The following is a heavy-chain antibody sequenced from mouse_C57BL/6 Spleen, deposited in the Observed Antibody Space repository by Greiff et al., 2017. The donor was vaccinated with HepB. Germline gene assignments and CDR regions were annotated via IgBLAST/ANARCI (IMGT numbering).Heavy chain of an antibody. CDR3: ARDSKDY. V-gene: IGHV1-50*01. Sequence: VKLQQPGAELVKPGASVKLSCKASGYTFTSYWMQWVKQRPGQGLEWIGEIDPSDSYTNYNQKFKGKATLTVDTSSSTAYMQLSSLTSEDSAVYYCARDSKDYWGQGTTLTVSS. D-gene: IGHD2-5*01. J-gene: IGHJ2*01. CDR2: IDPSDSYT. CDR1: GYTFTSYW.